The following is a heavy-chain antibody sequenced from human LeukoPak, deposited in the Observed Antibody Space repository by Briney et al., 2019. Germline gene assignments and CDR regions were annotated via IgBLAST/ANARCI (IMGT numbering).Heavy chain of an antibody. D-gene: IGHD3-22*01. Sequence: PGGSLRLSCAASGFTFSSYSMNWVRQAPGKGLEWVSYISSSSSTIYYADSVKGRFTISRGNAKNSLYLQMNSLRAEDTAVYYCARASKWLPQPHDAFDIWGQGTMVTVSS. V-gene: IGHV3-48*01. CDR2: ISSSSSTI. CDR1: GFTFSSYS. CDR3: ARASKWLPQPHDAFDI. J-gene: IGHJ3*02.